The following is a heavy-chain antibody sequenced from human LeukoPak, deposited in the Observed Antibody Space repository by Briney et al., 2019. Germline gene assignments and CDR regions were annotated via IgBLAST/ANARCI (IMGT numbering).Heavy chain of an antibody. V-gene: IGHV4-59*12. J-gene: IGHJ3*02. D-gene: IGHD2-15*01. CDR1: GGSISTYY. CDR3: ARDALGYCSGGSCYQIGAFDI. CDR2: IYHSGST. Sequence: SETLSLTCTVSGGSISTYYWSWIRQPPGKGLEWIGEIYHSGSTNYNPSLKSRVTISVDKSKNQFSLKLSSVTAADTAVYYCARDALGYCSGGSCYQIGAFDIWGQGTMVTVSS.